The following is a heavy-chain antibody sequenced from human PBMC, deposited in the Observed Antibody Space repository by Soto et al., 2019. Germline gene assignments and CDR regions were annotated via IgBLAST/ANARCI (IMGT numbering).Heavy chain of an antibody. Sequence: GESLKISCNGSGYSFTSYWIGWVRQMPGKGLEWMGIIYPGDSDTRYSPSFQGQVTIPADKSISTAYRQGSSLKASDTAMYYCARYYYSSGWFPFDYWGQGTLVTVSS. CDR2: IYPGDSDT. J-gene: IGHJ4*02. CDR1: GYSFTSYW. D-gene: IGHD6-19*01. V-gene: IGHV5-51*01. CDR3: ARYYYSSGWFPFDY.